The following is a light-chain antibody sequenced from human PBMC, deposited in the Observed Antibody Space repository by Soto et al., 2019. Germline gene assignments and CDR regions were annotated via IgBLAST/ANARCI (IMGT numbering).Light chain of an antibody. CDR3: QQSYSTLFT. CDR2: AAS. J-gene: IGKJ3*01. CDR1: QRLSNF. V-gene: IGKV1-39*01. Sequence: DIQMTQSPSSLSASVGDRVTITCRASQRLSNFLNWYQQKPGKAPKLLIYAASSLQSGVPSRFSGSGSGTDFTLTISSLQPEDFATYYCQQSYSTLFTFGPGTKVDIK.